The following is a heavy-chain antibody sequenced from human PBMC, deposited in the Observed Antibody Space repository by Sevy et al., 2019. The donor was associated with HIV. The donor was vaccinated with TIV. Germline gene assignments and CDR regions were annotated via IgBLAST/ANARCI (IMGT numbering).Heavy chain of an antibody. CDR3: AKYINRGCDGVNCYSYYYYFYVLDV. V-gene: IGHV3-9*01. CDR2: ISWNSRNI. J-gene: IGHJ6*02. D-gene: IGHD2-21*01. Sequence: GGSLRLSCAASGFPFNDHAMHWVRQVPGKGLEWVSGISWNSRNIGYADSVKGRFTISRGNARHFVYLEMNSLRPEDTAFYYCAKYINRGCDGVNCYSYYYYFYVLDVWGQGTTVTVSS. CDR1: GFPFNDHA.